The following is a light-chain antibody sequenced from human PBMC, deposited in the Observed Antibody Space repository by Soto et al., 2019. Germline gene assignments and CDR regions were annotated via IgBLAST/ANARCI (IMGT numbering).Light chain of an antibody. Sequence: DIQMTQSPSTLSASIGDRVTITCRASQNINNWIAWYQQKPGKAPKFLIYDASTLESGVPSRFSGSGFGTEFSLTISSLQPDDFGSYYCQHMRTFGQGNKV. CDR3: QHMRT. CDR1: QNINNW. J-gene: IGKJ1*01. V-gene: IGKV1-5*01. CDR2: DAS.